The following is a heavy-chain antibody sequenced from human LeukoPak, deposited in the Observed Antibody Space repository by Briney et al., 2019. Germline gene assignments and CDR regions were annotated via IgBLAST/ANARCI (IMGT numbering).Heavy chain of an antibody. J-gene: IGHJ4*02. CDR3: ARDIPTSAWYVDY. Sequence: PGGSLRLSCEASGFTFFNYWMHSVRQAPGRGLVWVSRISSDGSSTSYADSVKGRFTISRDNAKSTLYLQMNSLRAEDTAVYYCARDIPTSAWYVDYWGQGTLVTVSS. CDR1: GFTFFNYW. CDR2: ISSDGSST. D-gene: IGHD2-21*01. V-gene: IGHV3-74*01.